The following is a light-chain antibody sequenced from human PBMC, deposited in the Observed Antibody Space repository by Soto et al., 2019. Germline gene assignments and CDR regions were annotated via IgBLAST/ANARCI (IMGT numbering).Light chain of an antibody. Sequence: QSVLTQPPSASGTPGQRVTISCSGSSSNIGSNYVYWYQQLPGTAPKLLIYRNNQRPSGVPDRFSGSMSGTSASLAISGLRSEDEADYYCAAWDDSLSGWVFGGGTKVTVL. J-gene: IGLJ3*02. V-gene: IGLV1-47*01. CDR3: AAWDDSLSGWV. CDR1: SSNIGSNY. CDR2: RNN.